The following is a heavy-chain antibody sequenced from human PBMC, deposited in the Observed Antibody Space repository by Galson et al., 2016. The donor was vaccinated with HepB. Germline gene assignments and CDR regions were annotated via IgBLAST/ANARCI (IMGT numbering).Heavy chain of an antibody. CDR2: ISGDGGST. J-gene: IGHJ4*02. CDR3: ARFTQEWLDRVYYFDY. D-gene: IGHD6-19*01. Sequence: SLRLSCAASGFTFGRYAMSWVRLAPGKGLEWVSAISGDGGSTYYAGSVQGRFTSSRDRSTNTMYLQMNSLRTDDTAVYYCARFTQEWLDRVYYFDYWGQGTLVTVSS. V-gene: IGHV3-23*01. CDR1: GFTFGRYA.